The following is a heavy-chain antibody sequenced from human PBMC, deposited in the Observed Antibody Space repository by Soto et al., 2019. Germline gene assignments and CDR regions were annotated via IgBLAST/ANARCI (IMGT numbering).Heavy chain of an antibody. CDR2: ISGGGGDT. D-gene: IGHD2-15*01. CDR1: GFTFSSYA. Sequence: EVQLLESGGGLVQPGESLRLSCAASGFTFSSYAMSWVRQAPGKGLEWVSGISGGGGDTYYADSVKGRFTISRDNSKSTLYLQLNSVRSEDTAVYYCAEEVAGIGTPLFDHWGQGTLVTVSS. J-gene: IGHJ4*02. V-gene: IGHV3-23*01. CDR3: AEEVAGIGTPLFDH.